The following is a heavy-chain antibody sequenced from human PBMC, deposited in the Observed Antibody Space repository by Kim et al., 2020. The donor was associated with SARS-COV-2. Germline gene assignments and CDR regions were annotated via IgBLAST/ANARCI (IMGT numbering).Heavy chain of an antibody. V-gene: IGHV3-21*01. D-gene: IGHD5-18*01. Sequence: GGSLRLSCAASGFTFSSYSMNWVRQAPGKGLEWVSSISSSSSYIYYADSVKGRFTISRDNAKNSLYLQMNNLRAEDTAVYYCASNVDTAMVYYFDYWGQGTLVTVSS. J-gene: IGHJ4*02. CDR2: ISSSSSYI. CDR1: GFTFSSYS. CDR3: ASNVDTAMVYYFDY.